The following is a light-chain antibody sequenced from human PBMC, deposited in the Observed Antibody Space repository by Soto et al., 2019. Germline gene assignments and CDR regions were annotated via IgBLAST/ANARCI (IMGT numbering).Light chain of an antibody. Sequence: DIQMTQSPSSLSASVGDRVTITCRASQSISSYLNWYQQKPGKAPKHKIYAASSLQSGVPSRFCGSGSGTDFTLTISSLQPEDFATYYCQQSYSTPFTFGPGTKVDIE. CDR2: AAS. V-gene: IGKV1-39*01. J-gene: IGKJ3*01. CDR3: QQSYSTPFT. CDR1: QSISSY.